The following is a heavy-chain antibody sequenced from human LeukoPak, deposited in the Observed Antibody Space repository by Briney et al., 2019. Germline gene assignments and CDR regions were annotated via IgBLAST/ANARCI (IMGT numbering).Heavy chain of an antibody. D-gene: IGHD2-15*01. CDR1: GGSISSCY. V-gene: IGHV4-4*07. J-gene: IGHJ3*02. CDR2: IYTSGST. CDR3: ARRRVVAATLDAFDI. Sequence: KTSETLSLTCTVSGGSISSCYWSWIRQPAGKGLEWIGRIYTSGSTNYNPSLKSRVTISVDTSKNQFSLKLSSVTAADTAVYYCARRRVVAATLDAFDIWGQGTMVTVSS.